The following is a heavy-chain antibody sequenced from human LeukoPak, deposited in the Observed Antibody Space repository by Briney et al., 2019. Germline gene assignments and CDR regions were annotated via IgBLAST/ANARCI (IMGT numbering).Heavy chain of an antibody. J-gene: IGHJ4*02. D-gene: IGHD1-26*01. V-gene: IGHV4-38-2*01. CDR3: ARRSVVGATSQFDY. CDR2: IYHSGST. CDR1: GYSISSGYY. Sequence: PSETLSLTCAVSGYSISSGYYWSWIRQPPGKGLEWIGSIYHSGSTYYNPSLKSRVTISVDTSKNQFSLKLSSVTAADTAVYYCARRSVVGATSQFDYWGQGTLVTVSS.